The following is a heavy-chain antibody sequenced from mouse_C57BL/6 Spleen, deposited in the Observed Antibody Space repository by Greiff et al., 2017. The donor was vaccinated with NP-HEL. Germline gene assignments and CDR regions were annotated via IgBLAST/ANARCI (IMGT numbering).Heavy chain of an antibody. CDR1: GFSLSTFGMG. V-gene: IGHV8-8*01. CDR3: ARMSNYYGSSYWYIDV. D-gene: IGHD1-1*01. CDR2: IWWDDDK. J-gene: IGHJ1*03. Sequence: QVQLKESGPGILQPSQTLSLTCSFSGFSLSTFGMGVGWIRQPSGKGLEWLAHIWWDDDKYYKPALKSRLTISKDTSKNQVFLKIANVDTADTATYYCARMSNYYGSSYWYIDVWGTGTTVTVSS.